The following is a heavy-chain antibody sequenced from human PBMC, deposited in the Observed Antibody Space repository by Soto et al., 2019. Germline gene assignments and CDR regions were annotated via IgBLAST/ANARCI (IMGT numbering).Heavy chain of an antibody. Sequence: WGSLRLSCAASGFTFISYAIIFFRQSPFKWLEWVSTISGGSTYYADSVKGRFTISRDNSKNTLYLQMNTLRAEDTAVYYCAKPYCSTTSCYSAGYYYGVDVWGQGTTVTVSS. CDR2: ISGGST. J-gene: IGHJ6*02. V-gene: IGHV3-23*01. CDR1: GFTFISYA. CDR3: AKPYCSTTSCYSAGYYYGVDV. D-gene: IGHD2-2*01.